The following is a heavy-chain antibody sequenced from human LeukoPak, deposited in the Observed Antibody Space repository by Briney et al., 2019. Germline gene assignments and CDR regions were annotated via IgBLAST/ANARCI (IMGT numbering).Heavy chain of an antibody. D-gene: IGHD3-16*02. CDR2: ISAYNGNT. CDR1: GYTFPSYG. V-gene: IGHV1-18*01. J-gene: IGHJ4*02. Sequence: ASVKVSCKASGYTFPSYGISWVRQAPGQGLEWMGWISAYNGNTNYAQKLQGRVTMTTDTSTSTAYMELRSLRPDDTAVYYCARDRAPYDYVWGSYPLPLVWGQGTLVTVSS. CDR3: ARDRAPYDYVWGSYPLPLV.